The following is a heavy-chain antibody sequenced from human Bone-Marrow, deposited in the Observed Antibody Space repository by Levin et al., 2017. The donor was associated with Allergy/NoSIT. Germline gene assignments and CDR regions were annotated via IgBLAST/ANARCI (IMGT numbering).Heavy chain of an antibody. J-gene: IGHJ3*02. Sequence: GASVKVSCKVSGNTLTELSMHWVRQTPEKGLEWMGGFVPEDGKTIYAQKFQGRVTMTEDTSTDTAYMELSSLRSDDTAVYYCATDHYYVDLATIFTFDIWGQGTLVTVSS. D-gene: IGHD5-24*01. CDR1: GNTLTELS. V-gene: IGHV1-24*01. CDR3: ATDHYYVDLATIFTFDI. CDR2: FVPEDGKT.